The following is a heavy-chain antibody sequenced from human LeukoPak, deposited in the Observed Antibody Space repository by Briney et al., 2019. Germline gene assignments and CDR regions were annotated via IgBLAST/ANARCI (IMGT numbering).Heavy chain of an antibody. D-gene: IGHD2-15*01. CDR2: IYYSGST. Sequence: SETLSLTCTVSGASISSYYWSWIRQPPGKGLEWIGYIYYSGSTNYNPSLKSRVTISVDTSKNQFSLKLSSVTAADTAVYYCARAQNEGYCSGGSCDAWFDPWGQGTLVTVSS. CDR1: GASISSYY. CDR3: ARAQNEGYCSGGSCDAWFDP. V-gene: IGHV4-59*01. J-gene: IGHJ5*02.